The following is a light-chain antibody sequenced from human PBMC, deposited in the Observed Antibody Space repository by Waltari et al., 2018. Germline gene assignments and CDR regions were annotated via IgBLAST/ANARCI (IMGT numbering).Light chain of an antibody. CDR1: QSVTTN. V-gene: IGKV3-15*01. CDR2: GAS. CDR3: QQYNDWPPWT. J-gene: IGKJ1*01. Sequence: EIVMTQSPASLSLSPGERVTLSCRASQSVTTNLAWYRQKPGQAPSLLIYGASTRAAGIPARFSGSGSGTEFTLTISGLQSEDFAFYYCQQYNDWPPWTFGQGTKVEIK.